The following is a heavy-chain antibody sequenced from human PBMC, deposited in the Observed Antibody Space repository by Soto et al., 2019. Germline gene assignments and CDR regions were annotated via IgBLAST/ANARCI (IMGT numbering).Heavy chain of an antibody. J-gene: IGHJ3*02. CDR1: GFTFTSSA. CDR2: IVVGSGNT. CDR3: AAVGWGSYDYCSSGLGDVFEI. V-gene: IGHV1-58*01. Sequence: SVKVSCKASGFTFTSSAVQWVRQACGRRHEWIGWIVVGSGNTNYAQKFQERVTITRDMSTSTAYMELSSLRSEDTAVYYCAAVGWGSYDYCSSGLGDVFEIWARGTMVPVSS. D-gene: IGHD3-16*01.